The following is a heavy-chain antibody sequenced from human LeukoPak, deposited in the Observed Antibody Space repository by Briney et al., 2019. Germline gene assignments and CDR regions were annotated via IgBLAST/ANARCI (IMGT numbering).Heavy chain of an antibody. CDR1: GFTFSRYA. CDR2: ISSNGGST. J-gene: IGHJ4*02. D-gene: IGHD6-13*01. CDR3: VKDQGAAATDY. V-gene: IGHV3-64D*06. Sequence: GGSLRLSCSASGFTFSRYAMHWVRQAPGKGLEYVSAISSNGGSTYYADSVKGRFTISRDNSKNTLYLQMSGLRAEDTAVYYCVKDQGAAATDYWGQGTLVTVSS.